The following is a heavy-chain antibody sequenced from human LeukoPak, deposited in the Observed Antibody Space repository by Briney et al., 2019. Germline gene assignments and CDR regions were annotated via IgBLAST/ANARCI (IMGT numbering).Heavy chain of an antibody. D-gene: IGHD6-13*01. CDR1: GFTFISYA. V-gene: IGHV3-23*01. Sequence: GGSLRLSCAASGFTFISYAMSWVRQALGKGLEWVSAISGSGGSTYYADSVKGRFTISRDNSKNTLYLQMNSLRAEDTAVYYCAKDRSSSWRTLYNWFDPWGQGTLVTVSS. CDR2: ISGSGGST. CDR3: AKDRSSSWRTLYNWFDP. J-gene: IGHJ5*02.